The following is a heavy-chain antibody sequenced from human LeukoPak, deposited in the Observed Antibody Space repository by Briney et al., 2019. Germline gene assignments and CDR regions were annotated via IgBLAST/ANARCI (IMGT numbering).Heavy chain of an antibody. CDR1: GFRFSDYW. CDR2: INTVGNEK. CDR3: TKDLNHDSSG. V-gene: IGHV3-7*01. J-gene: IGHJ4*02. Sequence: GGSLGLSCAASGFRFSDYWMTWVRQALGKGLECVANINTVGNEKYYPDSVKGRFTISRDNAKNSLYLQMNNMRVEDTAIYYCTKDLNHDSSGWGQGTLVTVSS. D-gene: IGHD3-22*01.